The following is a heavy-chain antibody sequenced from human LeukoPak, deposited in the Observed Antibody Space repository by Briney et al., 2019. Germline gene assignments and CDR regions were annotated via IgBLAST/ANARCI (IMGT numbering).Heavy chain of an antibody. V-gene: IGHV4-31*03. CDR2: IYYSGST. D-gene: IGHD3-22*01. CDR1: GGSISSGGYY. Sequence: SQTLSLTCTVSGGSISSGGYYWSWIRQHPGKGLEWIGYIYYSGSTYYNPSLKSRVTISVDTSENQFSLKLSSVTAADTAVYYCARSLDYYDSRRLYYYYYMDVWGKGTTVTVSS. J-gene: IGHJ6*03. CDR3: ARSLDYYDSRRLYYYYYMDV.